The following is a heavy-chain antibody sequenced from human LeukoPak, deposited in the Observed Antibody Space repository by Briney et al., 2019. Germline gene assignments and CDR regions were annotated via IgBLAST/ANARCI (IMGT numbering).Heavy chain of an antibody. CDR1: GFTFSSYS. CDR2: ISSSSSTI. D-gene: IGHD3-16*01. J-gene: IGHJ4*02. CDR3: ARDPVLGTFDY. Sequence: PGGSLRLSCAASGFTFSSYSMNWVRQAPGKGLEWVSYISSSSSTIYYADSVKGRFTISRDNAKNSLYLQMNSLRAEDTAVYYCARDPVLGTFDYWGQGTLVTVSS. V-gene: IGHV3-48*01.